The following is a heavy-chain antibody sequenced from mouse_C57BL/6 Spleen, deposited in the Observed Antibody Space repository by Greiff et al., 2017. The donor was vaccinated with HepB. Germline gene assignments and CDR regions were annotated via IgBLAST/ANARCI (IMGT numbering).Heavy chain of an antibody. V-gene: IGHV1-82*01. CDR2: IYPGDGDT. D-gene: IGHD1-1*01. J-gene: IGHJ3*01. CDR3: ARSPTLDYYYGSTPFAY. Sequence: QVQLQQSGPELVKPGASAKISCKASGYAFSSSWMNWVKQRPGKGLEWIGRIYPGDGDTNYNGKFKGKATLTADKSSSTAYMQLSSLTSEDSAVYFCARSPTLDYYYGSTPFAYWGQGTLVTVSA. CDR1: GYAFSSSW.